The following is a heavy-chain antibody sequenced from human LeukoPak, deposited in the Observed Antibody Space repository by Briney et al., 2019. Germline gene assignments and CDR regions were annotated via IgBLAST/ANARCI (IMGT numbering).Heavy chain of an antibody. CDR1: GGSFSVYY. CDR3: ATLIERAYNVVYFDY. V-gene: IGHV4-34*01. CDR2: INHSGST. D-gene: IGHD1-20*01. Sequence: PSETLSLTCAVYGGSFSVYYWSWIRQPPGKGLEWIGEINHSGSTNYNPSLKSRVTISVDTSKNQFSLKLSSVTAADTAVYYCATLIERAYNVVYFDYWGQGTLVTVSS. J-gene: IGHJ4*02.